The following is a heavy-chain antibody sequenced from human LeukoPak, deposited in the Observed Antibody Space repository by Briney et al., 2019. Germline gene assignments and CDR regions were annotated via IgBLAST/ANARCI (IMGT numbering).Heavy chain of an antibody. Sequence: SETLSLTCTVSGGPISSYYWSWIRQPPGKGLEWIGYIYSSGSTNYNPSLKSRVTISVDTSKNQFSLKLSSVTAADTAVYYCAREGTTVTHFDYWGQGTLVTVSS. CDR3: AREGTTVTHFDY. CDR2: IYSSGST. J-gene: IGHJ4*02. D-gene: IGHD4-17*01. CDR1: GGPISSYY. V-gene: IGHV4-59*01.